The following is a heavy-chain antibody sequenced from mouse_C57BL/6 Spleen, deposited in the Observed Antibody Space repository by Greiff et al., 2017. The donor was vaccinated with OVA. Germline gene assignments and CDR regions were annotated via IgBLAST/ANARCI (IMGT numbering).Heavy chain of an antibody. Sequence: EVHLVESGGGLVQPGGSMKLSCVASGFTFSNYWMNWVRQSPEKGLEWVAQIRLKSDNYATHYAESVKGRFTISRDDSKSSVYLQMNNVRAEDTGIYYCTRIYYGNYYAMDYWGQGTSVTVSS. D-gene: IGHD2-1*01. V-gene: IGHV6-3*01. CDR2: IRLKSDNYAT. CDR3: TRIYYGNYYAMDY. J-gene: IGHJ4*01. CDR1: GFTFSNYW.